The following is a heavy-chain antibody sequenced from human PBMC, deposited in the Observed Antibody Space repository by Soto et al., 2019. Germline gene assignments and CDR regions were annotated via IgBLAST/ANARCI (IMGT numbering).Heavy chain of an antibody. V-gene: IGHV3-74*01. CDR3: ALQPNGGGGCRDESGHVDH. CDR1: GFTFSSYW. CDR2: INSDGSST. Sequence: GGSLRLSCAASGFTFSSYWMHWVRQAPGKGLVWVSRINSDGSSTSYADSVKGRFTISRDSAKSTLYLQMNSLRGEDTAVYYCALQPNGGGGCRDESGHVDHRGKEPQVTV. J-gene: IGHJ4*02. D-gene: IGHD2-8*01.